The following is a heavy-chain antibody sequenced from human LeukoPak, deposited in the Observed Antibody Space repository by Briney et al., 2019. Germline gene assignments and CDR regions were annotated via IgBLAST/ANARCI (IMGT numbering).Heavy chain of an antibody. CDR1: GGSISSYY. V-gene: IGHV4-59*01. J-gene: IGHJ5*02. Sequence: PSETLSLTCTVSGGSISSYYWSWIRQPPGKGLEWIACISYSGSTKYNPSLKSRVTISVDTSRNQLSLKLSSVTAADTAVYYCAREPGFDSSGYLNWFDPWGQGTLVTVSS. CDR2: ISYSGST. CDR3: AREPGFDSSGYLNWFDP. D-gene: IGHD3-22*01.